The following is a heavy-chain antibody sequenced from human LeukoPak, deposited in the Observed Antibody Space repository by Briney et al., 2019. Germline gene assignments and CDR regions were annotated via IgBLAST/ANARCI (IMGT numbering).Heavy chain of an antibody. CDR1: GFTFSSYG. CDR2: ISYDGSNK. V-gene: IGHV3-30*18. CDR3: AKVNGDYEGYFQH. J-gene: IGHJ1*01. Sequence: PGRSLRLSCAASGFTFSSYGMHWVRQAPGKGLEWVAVISYDGSNKYYVDSVKGRFTISRDNSKNTLYLHMNSLRAEDTAVYYCAKVNGDYEGYFQHWGQGTLVTVPS. D-gene: IGHD4-17*01.